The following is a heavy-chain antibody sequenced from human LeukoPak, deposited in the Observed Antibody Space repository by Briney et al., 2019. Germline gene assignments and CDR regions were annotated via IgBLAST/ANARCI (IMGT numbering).Heavy chain of an antibody. Sequence: GGSLRLSCAASGFTFSDYAMTWVRQAPGKGLEWVPVISYDGSNKYYADSVKGRFTISRDNSKNTLYLQMNSLRAEDTAVYYCARDAAHYDSSGYFDYWGQGTLVTVSS. CDR2: ISYDGSNK. J-gene: IGHJ4*02. V-gene: IGHV3-30-3*01. CDR1: GFTFSDYA. D-gene: IGHD3-22*01. CDR3: ARDAAHYDSSGYFDY.